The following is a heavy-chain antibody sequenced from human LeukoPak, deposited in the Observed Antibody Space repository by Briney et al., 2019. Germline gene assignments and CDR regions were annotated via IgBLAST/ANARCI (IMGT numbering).Heavy chain of an antibody. CDR3: ARGVPKRSLQPRAFDI. D-gene: IGHD1-1*01. CDR2: INHSGST. Sequence: SETLSLTCAVYGGSFSGYYWSWIRQPPGKGLEWIGEINHSGSTNYNPSLKSRVTISVDTSKNQFSLKLSSVTAADTAVYYCARGVPKRSLQPRAFDIWGQGTMVTVSS. V-gene: IGHV4-34*01. J-gene: IGHJ3*02. CDR1: GGSFSGYY.